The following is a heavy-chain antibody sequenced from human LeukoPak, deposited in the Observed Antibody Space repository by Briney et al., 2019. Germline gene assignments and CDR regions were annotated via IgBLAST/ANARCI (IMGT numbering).Heavy chain of an antibody. CDR2: ISYDGSNK. CDR3: AKKATVTAYYFDY. CDR1: GFTFSSYA. J-gene: IGHJ4*02. V-gene: IGHV3-30-3*02. D-gene: IGHD2-21*02. Sequence: SGGSLRLSCAASGFTFSSYAMHWARQAPGKGLEWVAVISYDGSNKYYADSVKGRFTISRDNSKNTLYLQMNSLRAEDAAVYYCAKKATVTAYYFDYWGQGTLVTVSS.